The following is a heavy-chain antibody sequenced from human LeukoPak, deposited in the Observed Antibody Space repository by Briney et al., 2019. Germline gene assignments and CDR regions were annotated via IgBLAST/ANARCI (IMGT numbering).Heavy chain of an antibody. J-gene: IGHJ4*02. V-gene: IGHV4-34*01. CDR3: ARVVSGGYSYGSIDY. CDR1: GGSFSGYY. CDR2: INHSGST. D-gene: IGHD5-18*01. Sequence: SETLSLTCAVYGGSFSGYYWSWIRQPPGKGLEWIGEINHSGSTNYNPSLKSRVTISVDASKNQFSLKLSSVTAADTAVYYCARVVSGGYSYGSIDYWGQGTLVTVSS.